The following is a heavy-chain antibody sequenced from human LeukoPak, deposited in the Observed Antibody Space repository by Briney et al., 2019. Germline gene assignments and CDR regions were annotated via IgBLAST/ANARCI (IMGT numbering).Heavy chain of an antibody. D-gene: IGHD3-3*01. CDR3: AREGGFYRPLDY. CDR1: GGSVINTNW. Sequence: SGTLSLTCGVSGGSVINTNWWTWVRQPPGKGLEWIGEIHLDGRTNYNPSLESRLTMSVDVSENQVSLKLTSVTAADTAVYYCAREGGFYRPLDYSGQGTLVTVSS. V-gene: IGHV4-4*02. J-gene: IGHJ4*02. CDR2: IHLDGRT.